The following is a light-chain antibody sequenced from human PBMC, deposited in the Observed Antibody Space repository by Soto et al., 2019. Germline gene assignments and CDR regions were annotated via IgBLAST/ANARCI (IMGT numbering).Light chain of an antibody. CDR3: QKYNNWPTN. CDR1: QSVSSN. V-gene: IGKV3-15*01. J-gene: IGKJ5*01. CDR2: GAS. Sequence: IRRTQSPGTLSVSRSGVATLSWRASQSVSSNLAWYQLKPGQAPRLLIYGASTRATGIPARFSGSGSGTEFTLTISSLQSEDFAVYYCQKYNNWPTNFGQGTRLEIK.